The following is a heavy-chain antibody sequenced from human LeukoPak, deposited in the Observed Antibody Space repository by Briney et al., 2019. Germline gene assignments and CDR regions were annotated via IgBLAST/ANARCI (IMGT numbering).Heavy chain of an antibody. D-gene: IGHD3-9*01. V-gene: IGHV3-23*01. CDR3: AGGDDWFLQDHSFYYGMDV. CDR1: GFTFSNYA. CDR2: ISGGGGDS. Sequence: GGSLRLSCAASGFTFSNYAMSWVRQAPGKGLEWVSPISGGGGDSYYVESVKRRFTISRDKSKKPVYPQISSLRAEDPAVYYCAGGDDWFLQDHSFYYGMDVWGQGTTVTVSS. J-gene: IGHJ6*02.